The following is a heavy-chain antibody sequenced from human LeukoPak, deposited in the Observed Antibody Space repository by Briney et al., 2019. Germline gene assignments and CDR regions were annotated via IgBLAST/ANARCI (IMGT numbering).Heavy chain of an antibody. CDR2: IYNSRST. D-gene: IGHD3-22*01. Sequence: SETLSLTCTVSGGSISSYYWTWIRQPPGKGLEWIGYIYNSRSTNYNPSLRSRVTISVDTSKNQFSLKLNSVTAADTAVYYCARGTYYYDSSGYYPFDYWGQGTLVTVSS. J-gene: IGHJ4*02. CDR3: ARGTYYYDSSGYYPFDY. V-gene: IGHV4-59*12. CDR1: GGSISSYY.